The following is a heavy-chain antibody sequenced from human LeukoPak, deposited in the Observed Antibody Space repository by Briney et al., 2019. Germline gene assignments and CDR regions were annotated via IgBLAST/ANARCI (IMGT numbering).Heavy chain of an antibody. D-gene: IGHD3-10*01. CDR3: ARDITMVRGVQRYYYGMDV. CDR2: ISSSSSYI. Sequence: GGSLRLSCAASGFTFSSYSMNWVRQAPGKGLEWVSSISSSSSYIYYADSVKGRFTISRDNAKNSLYLQMNSLRAEDTAVYYCARDITMVRGVQRYYYGMDVWGQGTTVTVSS. V-gene: IGHV3-21*01. J-gene: IGHJ6*02. CDR1: GFTFSSYS.